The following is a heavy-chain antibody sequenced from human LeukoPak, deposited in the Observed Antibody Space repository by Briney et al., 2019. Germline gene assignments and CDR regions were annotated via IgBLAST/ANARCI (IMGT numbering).Heavy chain of an antibody. D-gene: IGHD3-22*01. CDR3: AKDFDSGGAYDGDHG. J-gene: IGHJ4*02. Sequence: GGSLRLSCSVSGFTLNKYPMNWVRQAPWKGLEWISTLAYSGAAHYGDSVKGRFTISRDDSKNTVYLQMNSLRPEDTAIYFCAKDFDSGGAYDGDHGWGQGTLVTVSS. CDR2: LAYSGAA. V-gene: IGHV3-23*01. CDR1: GFTLNKYP.